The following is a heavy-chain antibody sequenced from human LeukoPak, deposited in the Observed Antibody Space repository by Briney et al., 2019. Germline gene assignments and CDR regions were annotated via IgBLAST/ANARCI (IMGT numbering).Heavy chain of an antibody. Sequence: PGGSLRLSCVASGFTFSSYAMSWVRQAPGKGLEWVSGISITGGSTYYTDSVKGRFTISRDNSKNTLYLQMNSLRVEDTAVYYCATLSVAAGDGDDDFWGQGTLLTVSS. CDR1: GFTFSSYA. CDR2: ISITGGST. V-gene: IGHV3-23*01. CDR3: ATLSVAAGDGDDDF. D-gene: IGHD6-13*01. J-gene: IGHJ4*02.